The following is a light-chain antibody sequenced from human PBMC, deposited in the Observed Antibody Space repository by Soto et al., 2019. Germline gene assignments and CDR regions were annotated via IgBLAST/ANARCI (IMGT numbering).Light chain of an antibody. V-gene: IGKV1-5*01. J-gene: IGKJ4*02. CDR1: QSLGTW. CDR2: DVS. CDR3: QRYFSYPLT. Sequence: DIQMTQSPSTLSASVGDRVIITCRASQSLGTWLAWYQQKPGTAPVLLIYDVSRLESGVPSRFSGRGAGTEFTLTISILQPDDFATYYCQRYFSYPLTFGGGTKVEIK.